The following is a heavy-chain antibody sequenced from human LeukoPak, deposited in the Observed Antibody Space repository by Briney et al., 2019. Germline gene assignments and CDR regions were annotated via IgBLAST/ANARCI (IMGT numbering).Heavy chain of an antibody. CDR3: ARDGGSGWSSAFFDY. CDR1: GFTFDDYA. V-gene: IGHV3-9*01. J-gene: IGHJ4*02. Sequence: GRSLRLSCAASGFTFDDYAMHWVRQAPGKGLEWVSGISWNSGSISYADSVKGRFTISRDNAKNSLYLQMNSLRAEDTALYYCARDGGSGWSSAFFDYWGQGTLVTVSS. CDR2: ISWNSGSI. D-gene: IGHD6-19*01.